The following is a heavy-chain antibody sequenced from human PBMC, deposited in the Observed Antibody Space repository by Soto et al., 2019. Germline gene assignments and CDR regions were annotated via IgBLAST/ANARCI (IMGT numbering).Heavy chain of an antibody. Sequence: TSETLSLTCAVSGGSISSGGYSWSWIRQPPGKGLEWIGYIYHSGSTYCNPSLKSRVTISVDRSKNQFSLKLSSVTAADTAVYYCDRDILTSFDIWGQGTMVT. J-gene: IGHJ3*02. CDR2: IYHSGST. D-gene: IGHD3-16*01. V-gene: IGHV4-30-2*01. CDR3: DRDILTSFDI. CDR1: GGSISSGGYS.